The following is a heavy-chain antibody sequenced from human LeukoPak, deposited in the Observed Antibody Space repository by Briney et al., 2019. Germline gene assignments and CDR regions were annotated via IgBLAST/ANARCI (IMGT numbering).Heavy chain of an antibody. D-gene: IGHD1-26*01. CDR1: GFTFSSYT. Sequence: GGSLRLSCAASGFTFSSYTMNWVRRAPGKGLEWVSCISSSSSYIFYADSVKGRFTISRDNAKNSLYLQMNSLRAEDTAVYYCAKETGRWELEWGQGSLVTVSS. J-gene: IGHJ4*02. CDR3: AKETGRWELE. V-gene: IGHV3-21*01. CDR2: ISSSSSYI.